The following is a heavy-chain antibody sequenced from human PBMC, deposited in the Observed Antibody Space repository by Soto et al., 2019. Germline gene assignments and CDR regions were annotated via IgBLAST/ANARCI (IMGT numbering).Heavy chain of an antibody. D-gene: IGHD6-19*01. CDR2: TYYRSNWRH. CDR3: ARGVVGSGFDL. V-gene: IGHV6-1*01. J-gene: IGHJ4*02. Sequence: SQTLSLTCSISGDSVSSNTAAWNWIRSSPSRGLEWLGRTYYRSNWRHDYAVSVKSRITVNPDTSKNHFSLQLNPVTPDDTAVYYCARGVVGSGFDLCGQRTLVTVSS. CDR1: GDSVSSNTAA.